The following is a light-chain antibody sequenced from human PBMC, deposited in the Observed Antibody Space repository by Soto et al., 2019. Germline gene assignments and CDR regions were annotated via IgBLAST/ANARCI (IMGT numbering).Light chain of an antibody. Sequence: DVVMTQSPLSLPVTLGQPASISCRSSQSLVLSDGNTYLTWFQQRPGQSPRRLIYKVSKRDFGVPDRFSGSGSGTDFTLKISRVEAEDVGFYYCMQTTHWPPITFGQGTRLEIK. CDR3: MQTTHWPPIT. CDR2: KVS. J-gene: IGKJ5*01. CDR1: QSLVLSDGNTY. V-gene: IGKV2-30*02.